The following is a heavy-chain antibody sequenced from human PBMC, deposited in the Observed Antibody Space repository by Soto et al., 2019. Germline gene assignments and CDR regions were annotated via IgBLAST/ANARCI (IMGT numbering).Heavy chain of an antibody. J-gene: IGHJ4*02. CDR2: IYYSGST. D-gene: IGHD2-15*01. Sequence: SATLSLTCTVSGGSISSYYWSWIRQPPGKGLEWIGYIYYSGSTNYNPSLKSRVTISVDTSKNQFSLKLNSVTAADTAVYYCARSGGSLDYWGKGTLVTVSS. CDR3: ARSGGSLDY. CDR1: GGSISSYY. V-gene: IGHV4-59*01.